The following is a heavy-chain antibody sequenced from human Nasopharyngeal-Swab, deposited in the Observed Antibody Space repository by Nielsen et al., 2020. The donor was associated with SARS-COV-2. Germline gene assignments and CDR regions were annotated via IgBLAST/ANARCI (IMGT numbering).Heavy chain of an antibody. Sequence: ESPGGGLEWVSVISGSGGSTYYADSVKGRFTISRDNSKNTLYLQMNSLRAEDTAVYYCARYDDYYDSSGYAYWGQGTLVTVSS. CDR2: ISGSGGST. CDR3: ARYDDYYDSSGYAY. V-gene: IGHV3-23*01. J-gene: IGHJ4*02. D-gene: IGHD3-22*01.